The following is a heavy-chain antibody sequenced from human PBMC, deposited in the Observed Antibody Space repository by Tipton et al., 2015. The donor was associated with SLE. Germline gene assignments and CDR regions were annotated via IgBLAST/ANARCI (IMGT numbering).Heavy chain of an antibody. D-gene: IGHD1-26*01. CDR3: ARDRSRSGSDVFDY. Sequence: QSGAEVKKPGSSVKVSCKASGGTFSSYAISWVRQAPGQGLEWMGVVNPDTGGTSYAQRFQGRVTVTADTSSSTVYVELSSLRFDDTAVYYCARDRSRSGSDVFDYWGHGSLVTVSS. J-gene: IGHJ4*01. V-gene: IGHV1-69*06. CDR2: VNPDTGGT. CDR1: GGTFSSYA.